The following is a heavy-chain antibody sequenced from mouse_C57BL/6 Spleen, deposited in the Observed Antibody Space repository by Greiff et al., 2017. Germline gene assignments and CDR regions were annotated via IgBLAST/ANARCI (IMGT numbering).Heavy chain of an antibody. CDR3: ARDEAYYSNPWFAY. J-gene: IGHJ3*01. V-gene: IGHV5-4*01. CDR2: ISDGGSYT. D-gene: IGHD2-5*01. CDR1: GFTFSSYA. Sequence: EVKLKESGGGLVKPGGSLKLSCAASGFTFSSYAMSWVRQTPEKRLEWVATISDGGSYTYYPDNVKGRFTISRDNAKNNLYLQMSHLKSEDTAMYYCARDEAYYSNPWFAYWGQGTLVTVSA.